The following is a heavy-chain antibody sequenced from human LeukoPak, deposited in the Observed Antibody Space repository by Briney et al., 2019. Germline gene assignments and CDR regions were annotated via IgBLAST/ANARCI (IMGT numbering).Heavy chain of an antibody. CDR3: PRGDQTNLFDS. CDR2: MGCGESNK. J-gene: IGHJ4*02. D-gene: IGHD2-2*01. Sequence: GGSLRLSCAASGFTFRSCGMQWVRQAPGKGREGVAVMGCGESNKYYGDSVKGRFTISRDNSKNTVYLKINSLRAGDAAVYYCPRGDQTNLFDSWGQGTLVTVSS. CDR1: GFTFRSCG. V-gene: IGHV3-33*01.